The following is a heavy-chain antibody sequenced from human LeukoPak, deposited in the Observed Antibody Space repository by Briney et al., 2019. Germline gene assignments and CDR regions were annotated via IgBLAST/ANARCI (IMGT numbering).Heavy chain of an antibody. CDR2: IYYSGST. V-gene: IGHV4-59*01. CDR1: GGSISSYY. D-gene: IGHD3-16*01. Sequence: PSETLSLTCTVSGGSISSYYWSWIRQPPGKGLEWIGYIYYSGSTNYNPSLKSRVTISVDTSKNQFSLKLGSVTAADTAVYYCARDRSDYVWGSNDAFDIWGQGTMVTVSS. CDR3: ARDRSDYVWGSNDAFDI. J-gene: IGHJ3*02.